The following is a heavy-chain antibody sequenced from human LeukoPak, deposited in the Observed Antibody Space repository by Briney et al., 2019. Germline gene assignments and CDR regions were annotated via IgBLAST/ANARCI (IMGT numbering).Heavy chain of an antibody. CDR3: ARGPYYYDSSGYYKAEYFQH. Sequence: GASVKVSCKASGYTFTRYYVHWVRQSPGPGLEWMGIINPSVRSTTYAQKFQGRVTMTRDTSTSTVYMELSSLRAEDTAVYYCARGPYYYDSSGYYKAEYFQHWGQGTLVTVSS. CDR2: INPSVRST. V-gene: IGHV1-46*01. D-gene: IGHD3-22*01. J-gene: IGHJ1*01. CDR1: GYTFTRYY.